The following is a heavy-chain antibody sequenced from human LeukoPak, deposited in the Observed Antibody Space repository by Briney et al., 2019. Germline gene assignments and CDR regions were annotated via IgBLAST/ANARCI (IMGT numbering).Heavy chain of an antibody. J-gene: IGHJ3*02. Sequence: ASVKVSCKASGGTFSSYAISWVRQAPGQGLEWMGGIIPIFGTANYAQKFQGRVTITTDESTSTAYMELSSLRSEDTAVYYCARGRAHYYDSSGYRPDAFDIWGQGTMVTVSS. V-gene: IGHV1-69*05. D-gene: IGHD3-22*01. CDR2: IIPIFGTA. CDR3: ARGRAHYYDSSGYRPDAFDI. CDR1: GGTFSSYA.